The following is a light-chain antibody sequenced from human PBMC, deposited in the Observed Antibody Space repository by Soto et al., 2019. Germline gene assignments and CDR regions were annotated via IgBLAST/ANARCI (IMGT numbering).Light chain of an antibody. V-gene: IGKV1-5*01. CDR3: REYNPYS. J-gene: IGKJ4*01. Sequence: DIQMTQSPSTLSASVGDRVTITCRASQNINSWLDWYQQTPGKAPKLLIYAASSLQIGVPSRCSGSGSGTDFTITSSSLQDDAFASYYCREYNPYSFGGGTKVEI. CDR2: AAS. CDR1: QNINSW.